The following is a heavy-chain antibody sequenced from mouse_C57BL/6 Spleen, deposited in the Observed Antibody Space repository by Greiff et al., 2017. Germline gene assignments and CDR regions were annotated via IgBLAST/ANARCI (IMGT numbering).Heavy chain of an antibody. Sequence: QVQLKESGAELAKPGASVKLSCKASGYTFTSYWMHWVKQRPGQGLEWIGYINPSSGYTKYNQKFKDKATLTADKSSSTAYMQLSSLTYEDSAVYYCARWVTTVENAMDYWGQGTSVTVSS. V-gene: IGHV1-7*01. J-gene: IGHJ4*01. CDR2: INPSSGYT. CDR3: ARWVTTVENAMDY. CDR1: GYTFTSYW. D-gene: IGHD1-1*01.